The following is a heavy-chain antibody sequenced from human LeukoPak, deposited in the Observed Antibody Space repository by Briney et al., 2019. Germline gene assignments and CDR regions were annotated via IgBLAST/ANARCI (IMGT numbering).Heavy chain of an antibody. J-gene: IGHJ5*02. CDR3: ARYGLSSIAARPGGLVAYNWFDP. V-gene: IGHV1-2*02. D-gene: IGHD6-6*01. CDR2: INPNSGGT. CDR1: GYTFTGYY. Sequence: GASVKVSCKASGYTFTGYYMHWVRQAPGQGLEWMGWINPNSGGTNYAQKFQGRVTMTRDTSISTAYMELSRLRSDDTAVYYCARYGLSSIAARPGGLVAYNWFDPWGQGTLVTVSS.